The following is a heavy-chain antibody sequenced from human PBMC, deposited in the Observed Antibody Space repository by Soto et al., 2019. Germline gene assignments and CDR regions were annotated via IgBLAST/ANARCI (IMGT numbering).Heavy chain of an antibody. CDR2: IYPGDSDT. Sequence: ASVKVSCKASGYTFTSYGISWVRQMPGKGLEWMGIIYPGDSDTRYSPSFQGQVTISADKSISTAYLQWSSLKASDTAMYYCARHTKLRFSFGMDVWGQGTTVTVSS. V-gene: IGHV5-51*01. D-gene: IGHD3-3*01. J-gene: IGHJ6*02. CDR1: GYTFTSYG. CDR3: ARHTKLRFSFGMDV.